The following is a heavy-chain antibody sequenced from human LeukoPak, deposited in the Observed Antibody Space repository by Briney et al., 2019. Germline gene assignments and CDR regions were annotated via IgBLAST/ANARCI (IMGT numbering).Heavy chain of an antibody. V-gene: IGHV1-46*01. CDR3: ARIRDGYNDAYDI. CDR1: GYTFTSYG. CDR2: INPTAGNT. Sequence: ASVKVSCKASGYTFTSYGISWVRQAPGQGLEWMGLINPTAGNTYYAQRFQGRVTMTRNTSTSTVYMELSSLRSEDTAVYYCARIRDGYNDAYDIWGQGTMVTVPS. D-gene: IGHD5-24*01. J-gene: IGHJ3*02.